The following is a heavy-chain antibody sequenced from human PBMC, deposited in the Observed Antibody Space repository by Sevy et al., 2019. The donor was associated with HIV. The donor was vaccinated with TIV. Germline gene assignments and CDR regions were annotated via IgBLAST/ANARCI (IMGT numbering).Heavy chain of an antibody. CDR3: ARGGPNQQQLDYFDH. CDR2: SGGT. Sequence: SETLSLTCTVSGVSVSPYYWAWIRQPPGKGLEWVAFSGGTNYNPSLKSRATTSVDTSKNQYSLKLSSVTAADTAIYYCARGGPNQQQLDYFDHWGQGTLVTVSS. J-gene: IGHJ4*02. CDR1: GVSVSPYY. V-gene: IGHV4-59*02. D-gene: IGHD1-1*01.